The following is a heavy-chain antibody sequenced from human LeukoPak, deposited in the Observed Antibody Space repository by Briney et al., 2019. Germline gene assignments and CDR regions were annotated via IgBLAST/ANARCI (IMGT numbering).Heavy chain of an antibody. Sequence: PSQTLSLTCTVSGGSISSGGYYWSWIRQHPGKGLEWIGEINHSGSTNYNPSLKSRVTISVDTSKNQFSLKLSSVTAADTAVYYCARGTGLGIAVAHGVDYWGQGTLVTVSS. V-gene: IGHV4-31*03. D-gene: IGHD6-19*01. J-gene: IGHJ4*02. CDR3: ARGTGLGIAVAHGVDY. CDR1: GGSISSGGYY. CDR2: INHSGST.